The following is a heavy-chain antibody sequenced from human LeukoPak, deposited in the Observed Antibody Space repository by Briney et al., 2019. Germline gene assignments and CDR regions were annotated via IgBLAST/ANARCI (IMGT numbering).Heavy chain of an antibody. J-gene: IGHJ4*02. Sequence: PGGSLRLSCAASGFTFNNFGMHWVREAPGKGLEWVSFIGYEGDHKYYADSVKGRFTISKDNSKATLYLQMNSLRPEETAVYYCAKDLHGGYSSDYWGQGTLVTVFS. V-gene: IGHV3-30*02. CDR1: GFTFNNFG. D-gene: IGHD4-23*01. CDR2: IGYEGDHK. CDR3: AKDLHGGYSSDY.